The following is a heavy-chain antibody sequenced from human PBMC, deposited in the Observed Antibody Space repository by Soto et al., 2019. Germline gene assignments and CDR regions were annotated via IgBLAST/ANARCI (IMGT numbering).Heavy chain of an antibody. CDR3: AKQPLWYSSGWYEREFDY. D-gene: IGHD6-19*01. Sequence: GGSLRLSCPASGFTFSSYAMSWVRQAPGKGLEWVSAISGSGGSTYYADSVKGRFTISRDNSKNTLYLQMNSLRAEDTAVYYCAKQPLWYSSGWYEREFDYWGQGTLVTVSS. J-gene: IGHJ4*02. CDR1: GFTFSSYA. CDR2: ISGSGGST. V-gene: IGHV3-23*01.